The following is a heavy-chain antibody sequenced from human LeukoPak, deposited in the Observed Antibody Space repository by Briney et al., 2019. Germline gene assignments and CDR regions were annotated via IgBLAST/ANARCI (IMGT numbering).Heavy chain of an antibody. V-gene: IGHV4-34*01. CDR1: GGSFSDYY. Sequence: SETLSLTCAVYGGSFSDYYWSWIRQPPGKGLEWIGEIDHSGITNYNPSLKSRLTISVDTSKNQFSLKLSSVTAADTAVYYCARYVPVKTGPTRASFDYWGQGILVSVSS. CDR3: ARYVPVKTGPTRASFDY. J-gene: IGHJ4*02. D-gene: IGHD1-1*01. CDR2: IDHSGIT.